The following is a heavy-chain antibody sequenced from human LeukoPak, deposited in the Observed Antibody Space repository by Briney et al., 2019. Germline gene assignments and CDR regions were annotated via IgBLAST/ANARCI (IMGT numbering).Heavy chain of an antibody. CDR3: ARGGECGSCDGFDM. CDR1: GGSFSGYY. V-gene: IGHV4-34*01. CDR2: INHSGST. Sequence: SETLSLTCAVNGGSFSGYYWIWIRQPPGKGLEWIGEINHSGSTNYNPSLKSRVTISVDTSKNQFSLKLSSVTAADTAVYYCARGGECGSCDGFDMWGQGIMVTV. D-gene: IGHD2-15*01. J-gene: IGHJ3*02.